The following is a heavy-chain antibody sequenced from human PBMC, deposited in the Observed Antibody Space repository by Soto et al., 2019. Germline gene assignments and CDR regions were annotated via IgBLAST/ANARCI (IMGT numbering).Heavy chain of an antibody. Sequence: QVQLVESGGGVVQPGRSLRLSCAASGFTFSSYAMHWVRQAPGKGLERVAVISYDGSNKYYAASVKCRVTISRDNSKNPLELQMNSLRAEDTAVYYCARARLRDGRSSGEGSFDYWGQGTLVTVSS. D-gene: IGHD6-6*01. V-gene: IGHV3-30-3*01. J-gene: IGHJ4*02. CDR3: ARARLRDGRSSGEGSFDY. CDR2: ISYDGSNK. CDR1: GFTFSSYA.